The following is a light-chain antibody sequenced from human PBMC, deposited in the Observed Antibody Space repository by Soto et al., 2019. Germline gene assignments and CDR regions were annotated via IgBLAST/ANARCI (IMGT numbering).Light chain of an antibody. CDR2: STS. CDR1: LSLSDNY. J-gene: IGKJ1*01. Sequence: EIVLTQSPGTLSLSPGERATLSCRASLSLSDNYLAWYQQKSDQAPRPLIYSTSSRAPGIPERFSGCGSGTHFPLPISRLAPEDFAVYHCEQHGSLPWTFGQGTKLEI. CDR3: EQHGSLPWT. V-gene: IGKV3-20*01.